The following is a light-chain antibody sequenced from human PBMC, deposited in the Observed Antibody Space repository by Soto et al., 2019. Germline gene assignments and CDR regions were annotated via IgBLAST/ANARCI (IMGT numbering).Light chain of an antibody. Sequence: DIQMTQSPSSVSASVGDRVTITCRASQGIGNWLAWYQQTPGKAPRLLIYAASSLQRGIPSMFGGSGSGAEFTHTIGGLHPEDLATYYCHQATSFPKFTFGPGT. CDR2: AAS. CDR3: HQATSFPKFT. J-gene: IGKJ3*01. CDR1: QGIGNW. V-gene: IGKV1-12*01.